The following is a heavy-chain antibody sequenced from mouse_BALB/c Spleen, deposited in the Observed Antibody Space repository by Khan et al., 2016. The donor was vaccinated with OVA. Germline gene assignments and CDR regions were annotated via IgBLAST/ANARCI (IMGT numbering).Heavy chain of an antibody. CDR1: GYTFTNYG. J-gene: IGHJ1*01. CDR3: ASHGHWYYEA. V-gene: IGHV9-3-1*01. Sequence: QIQLVQSGPELKKPGETVKISCKASGYTFTNYGMNWVKQAPGKGLKWMGWINTYTGEPTYADDFKGRFAFFLETSASPASLQINNLKHDDTATDFWASHGHWYYEAWGAGTTVTVSS. CDR2: INTYTGEP. D-gene: IGHD1-2*01.